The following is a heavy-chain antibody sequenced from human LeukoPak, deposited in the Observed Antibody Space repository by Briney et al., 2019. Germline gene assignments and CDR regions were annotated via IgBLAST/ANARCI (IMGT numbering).Heavy chain of an antibody. CDR3: ARDRFYAMDV. Sequence: GGSLRLSCAASGFTFSSSWMHWVRQAPGKGLVWVSRINHDGSTTNYVDSVKGRFTISRDNAKNTLYLQMNSLRAEDTAVFYCARDRFYAMDVWGQGTTVTVSS. CDR1: GFTFSSSW. V-gene: IGHV3-74*01. CDR2: INHDGSTT. J-gene: IGHJ6*02.